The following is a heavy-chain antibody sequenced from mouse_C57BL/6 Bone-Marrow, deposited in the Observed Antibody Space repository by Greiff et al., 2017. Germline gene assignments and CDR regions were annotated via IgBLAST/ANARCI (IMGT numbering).Heavy chain of an antibody. CDR3: ARDGPWYFDV. J-gene: IGHJ1*03. CDR2: IYPGSGST. D-gene: IGHD2-3*01. CDR1: GYTFTSYW. Sequence: QVQLKQPGAELVKPGASVKMSCKASGYTFTSYWITWVKQRPGQGLEWIGEIYPGSGSTNYNEKFKSKATLTVDTSSSTAYMQLSSLTSEDSAVYYCARDGPWYFDVWGTGTTVTVSS. V-gene: IGHV1-55*01.